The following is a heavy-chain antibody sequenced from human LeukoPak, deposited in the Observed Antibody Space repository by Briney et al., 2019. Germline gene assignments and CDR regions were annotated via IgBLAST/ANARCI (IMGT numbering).Heavy chain of an antibody. J-gene: IGHJ6*02. V-gene: IGHV4-34*01. CDR1: GGSFSGYY. CDR2: INHSGST. D-gene: IGHD2-15*01. CDR3: ARSGPPDPYCGGGSCYPRSYYYYGMDV. Sequence: PSETLSLTCAVYGGSFSGYYWSWIRQPPGKGLEWIGEINHSGSTNYNPSLKSRVTISVDTSKNQFSLKLSSVTAADTAVYYCARSGPPDPYCGGGSCYPRSYYYYGMDVWGQGTTVTVSS.